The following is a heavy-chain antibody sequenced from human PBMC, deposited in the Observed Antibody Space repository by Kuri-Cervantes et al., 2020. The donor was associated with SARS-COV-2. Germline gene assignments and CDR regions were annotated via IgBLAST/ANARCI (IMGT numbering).Heavy chain of an antibody. CDR2: ISGSGGST. J-gene: IGHJ4*02. Sequence: GESLKISCAASGFTFSSYAMSWVRQAPGKGLEWVSAISGSGGSTYYADSVKGRFTISRDNAKNSLYLQMNSLRAEDTAVYYCARAGGNYWGQGTLVTVSS. D-gene: IGHD3-16*01. CDR3: ARAGGNY. V-gene: IGHV3-23*01. CDR1: GFTFSSYA.